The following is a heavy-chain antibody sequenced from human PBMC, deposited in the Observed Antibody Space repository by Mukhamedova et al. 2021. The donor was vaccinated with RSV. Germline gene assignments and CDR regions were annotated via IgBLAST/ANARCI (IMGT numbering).Heavy chain of an antibody. CDR3: ARARPILYYDFWSGYPYSFDY. D-gene: IGHD3-3*01. J-gene: IGHJ4*02. V-gene: IGHV3-7*03. Sequence: EWVANIKQDGSEKYYVDSVKGRFTISRDNAKNSLYLQMNSLRAEDTAVYYCARARPILYYDFWSGYPYSFDYWGQGTLVTVSS. CDR2: IKQDGSEK.